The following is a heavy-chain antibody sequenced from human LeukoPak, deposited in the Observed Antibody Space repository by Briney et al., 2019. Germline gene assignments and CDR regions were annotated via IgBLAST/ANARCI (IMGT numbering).Heavy chain of an antibody. CDR1: GGTFSSYA. Sequence: SVKVSCKASGGTFSSYAISWVQQAPGQGLEWMGGIIPIFGTANYAQKFQGRVTITTDESTSTAYMELSSLRSEDTAVYYCAGRSVVVTAIRYYFDYWGQGTLVTVSS. CDR3: AGRSVVVTAIRYYFDY. D-gene: IGHD2-21*02. V-gene: IGHV1-69*05. J-gene: IGHJ4*02. CDR2: IIPIFGTA.